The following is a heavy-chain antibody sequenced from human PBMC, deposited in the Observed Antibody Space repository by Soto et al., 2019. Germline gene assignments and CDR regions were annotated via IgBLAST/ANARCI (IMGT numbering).Heavy chain of an antibody. V-gene: IGHV1-24*01. CDR3: ATAHLGYCSSTSCRGFAYYYYGMAV. CDR1: GYTLTELS. D-gene: IGHD2-2*01. CDR2: FDPEDGET. J-gene: IGHJ6*02. Sequence: ASVKVSCKVSGYTLTELSMHWVRQAPGKGLEWMGGFDPEDGETIYAQKFQGRVTMTEDTSTDTAYMELSSLRSEDTAVYYCATAHLGYCSSTSCRGFAYYYYGMAVWGQGTTVTVSS.